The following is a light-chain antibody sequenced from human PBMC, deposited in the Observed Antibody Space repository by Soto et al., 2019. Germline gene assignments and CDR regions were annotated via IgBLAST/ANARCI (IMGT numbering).Light chain of an antibody. Sequence: QAVVTQEPSFSVSPGGTVTLTCGLSYGSVSTSYYPSWYQQTPGQAPRTLIYSTNTRSSGVPDRFSGSILGNKAALTITGAQADDESDYYCVLYMGSGIGVFGGGTKLTVL. V-gene: IGLV8-61*01. CDR3: VLYMGSGIGV. CDR2: STN. J-gene: IGLJ3*02. CDR1: YGSVSTSYY.